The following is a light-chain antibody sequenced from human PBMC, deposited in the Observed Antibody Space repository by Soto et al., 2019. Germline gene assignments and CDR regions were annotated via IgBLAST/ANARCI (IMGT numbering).Light chain of an antibody. Sequence: EIVLTQSPGTLSLSPGERGTLSCRASQSVSSTYLAWYQQKPGQAPRLLIYGASSRATGIPDRLSGSGSGTDFTLTISRLEPEDFTVYYCQHYGSLVLTFGGGTKVEIK. J-gene: IGKJ4*01. CDR2: GAS. CDR3: QHYGSLVLT. V-gene: IGKV3-20*01. CDR1: QSVSSTY.